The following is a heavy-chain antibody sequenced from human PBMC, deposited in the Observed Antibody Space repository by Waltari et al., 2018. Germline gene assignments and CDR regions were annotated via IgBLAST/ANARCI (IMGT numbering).Heavy chain of an antibody. CDR1: GFTFSSYW. D-gene: IGHD2-2*01. J-gene: IGHJ4*02. V-gene: IGHV3-74*01. CDR2: TTTGVGAT. CDR3: ARNLGVGVGVNGGAFDC. Sequence: EVQLVESGGGLVQPGGSLILCCAASGFTFSSYWMHSVRQVPAKGLVGVERTTTGVGATSYADSVKGRFTISRENARNTVYLEMNSLRAEETAVYYCARNLGVGVGVNGGAFDCWGQGTLVTVSS.